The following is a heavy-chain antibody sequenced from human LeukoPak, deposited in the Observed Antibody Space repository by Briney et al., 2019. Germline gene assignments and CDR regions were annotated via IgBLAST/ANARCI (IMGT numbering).Heavy chain of an antibody. J-gene: IGHJ4*02. Sequence: PGGSLRLSCAASTLTFSKYWMNWVRQAPGKGLEWVATIKHDGSEKHYVDSVEGRFTISRDNAMNSLYLQMNSLRAEDTAVYYCARDRGLSGYDLCDYWGQGTLVTVSS. CDR3: ARDRGLSGYDLCDY. D-gene: IGHD5-12*01. CDR1: TLTFSKYW. CDR2: IKHDGSEK. V-gene: IGHV3-7*01.